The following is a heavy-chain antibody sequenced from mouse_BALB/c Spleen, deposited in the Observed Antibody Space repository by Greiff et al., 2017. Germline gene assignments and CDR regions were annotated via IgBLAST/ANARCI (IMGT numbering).Heavy chain of an antibody. Sequence: VQLKESGPELVKPGASVKMSCKASGYIFTNYVMHWVKQKPGQGLEWIGSINPYNDGTKYNEKFKGKATLTSDKSSSTAYMELSSLTSEDSAVYYCARGPTTTAPFAYWGQGTLVTVSA. CDR1: GYIFTNYV. J-gene: IGHJ3*01. V-gene: IGHV1-14*01. CDR3: ARGPTTTAPFAY. CDR2: INPYNDGT. D-gene: IGHD1-2*01.